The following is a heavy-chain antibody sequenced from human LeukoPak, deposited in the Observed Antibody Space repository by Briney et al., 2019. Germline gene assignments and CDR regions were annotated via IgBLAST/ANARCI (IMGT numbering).Heavy chain of an antibody. J-gene: IGHJ5*02. V-gene: IGHV1-3*01. D-gene: IGHD1-1*01. CDR2: INAGNGNT. CDR1: GYTFTSYA. CDR3: ARGRRSNWNDLGWFDP. Sequence: ASVKVSCKASGYTFTSYAMHWVRQAPGQRLEWMGWINAGNGNTKYSQKFQGRVTITRDTSASTAYMELSSLRSEDTAVYYCARGRRSNWNDLGWFDPWGQGTLVTVSS.